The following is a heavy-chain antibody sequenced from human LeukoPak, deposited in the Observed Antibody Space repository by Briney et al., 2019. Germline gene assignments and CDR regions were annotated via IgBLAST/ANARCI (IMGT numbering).Heavy chain of an antibody. Sequence: GGSLRLSCAASGFTFSSYAMSWVRQAPGKGLEWVSAISGSGGSTYYADSVKGRFTISRDNSKNTLYLQMNSLRAEDTAVYYCAKTTVTTSIVSYGAFDIWGQGTMVTVS. J-gene: IGHJ3*02. CDR3: AKTTVTTSIVSYGAFDI. D-gene: IGHD4-17*01. CDR2: ISGSGGST. V-gene: IGHV3-23*01. CDR1: GFTFSSYA.